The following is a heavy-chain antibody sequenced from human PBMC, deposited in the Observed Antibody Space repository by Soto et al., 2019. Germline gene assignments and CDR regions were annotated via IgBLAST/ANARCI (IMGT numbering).Heavy chain of an antibody. CDR1: GGSISSYY. J-gene: IGHJ4*02. Sequence: QVQLQESGPGLVKPSETLSLTCTVSGGSISSYYWSWIRQPPGKGLEWIGYISYSGRTNYNPSLTSRVTISADTSNNQFSLKLNSVTAADPAVYYCATPTDWNLLQFDYWGQGILVTVSS. CDR3: ATPTDWNLLQFDY. D-gene: IGHD1-1*01. V-gene: IGHV4-59*08. CDR2: ISYSGRT.